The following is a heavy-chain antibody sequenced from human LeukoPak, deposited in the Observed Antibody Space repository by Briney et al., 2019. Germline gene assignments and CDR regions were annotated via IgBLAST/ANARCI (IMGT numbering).Heavy chain of an antibody. Sequence: PGRSLRLSCAVSEFTFSHFAMHWVRQAPGKGLEWVAVVSSHGNDGYYADSVKGRFTISRDNSKNTLYLQIDSLRAEDTAVYYCAKDTSNCGGDCSGFDPWGQGTLVTVSS. CDR3: AKDTSNCGGDCSGFDP. CDR2: VSSHGNDG. D-gene: IGHD2-21*02. CDR1: EFTFSHFA. V-gene: IGHV3-30*01. J-gene: IGHJ5*02.